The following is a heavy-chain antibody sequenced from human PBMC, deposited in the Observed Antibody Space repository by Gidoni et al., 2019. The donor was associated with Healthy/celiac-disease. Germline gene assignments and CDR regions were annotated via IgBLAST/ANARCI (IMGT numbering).Heavy chain of an antibody. CDR1: GFTFSSYA. CDR2: ISYDGSNK. J-gene: IGHJ3*02. V-gene: IGHV3-30*01. D-gene: IGHD6-25*01. CDR3: ARDAASMGAFDI. Sequence: QVQLVESGGGVVQPGRSLRLSCAASGFTFSSYAMHWVRQAPGKGLEWVAVISYDGSNKYYADSVKGRFTISRDNSKNTLYLQMNSLRAEDTAVYYCARDAASMGAFDIWGQGTMVTVSS.